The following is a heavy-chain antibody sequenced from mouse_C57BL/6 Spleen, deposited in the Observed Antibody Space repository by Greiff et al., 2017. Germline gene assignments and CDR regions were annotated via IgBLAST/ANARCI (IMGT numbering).Heavy chain of an antibody. CDR1: GYAFSSSW. CDR3: ARSEGNCYGSSFAY. D-gene: IGHD1-1*01. Sequence: QVQLQQSGPELVKPGASVKISCKASGYAFSSSWMNWVKQRPGKGLEWIGRIYPGDGDTNYNGKFKGKATLTADKSSSTAYMQLSSLTSEDSAVYFCARSEGNCYGSSFAYWGQGTLVTVSA. V-gene: IGHV1-82*01. J-gene: IGHJ3*01. CDR2: IYPGDGDT.